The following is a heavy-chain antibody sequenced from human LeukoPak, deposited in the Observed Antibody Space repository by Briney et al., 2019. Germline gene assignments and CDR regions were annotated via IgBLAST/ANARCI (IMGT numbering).Heavy chain of an antibody. D-gene: IGHD2-15*01. Sequence: ASVKVSCKASGYTFTGYYMHWVRQAPGPGLEWMGWMSAYNGNTNYAQKLQGRVTMTTDTSTSTAYMELRSLRSDDTAVYYCATGGVVAATDYYYYMDVWGKGTTVTVSS. CDR3: ATGGVVAATDYYYYMDV. V-gene: IGHV1-18*04. J-gene: IGHJ6*03. CDR1: GYTFTGYY. CDR2: MSAYNGNT.